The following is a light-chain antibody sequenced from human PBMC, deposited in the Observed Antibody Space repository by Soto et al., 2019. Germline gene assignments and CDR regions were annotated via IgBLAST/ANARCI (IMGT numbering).Light chain of an antibody. CDR1: QSIGRW. Sequence: DIQMTQSPSALSASVGDRVTITCRSSQSIGRWLAWYQQKPGKAPKLLIFKASSLESGVPSRFSGSGSGTEFTLTISSLQPDDFASYYCQPYSSFGTFCQGTKVEIK. CDR2: KAS. CDR3: QPYSSFGT. J-gene: IGKJ1*01. V-gene: IGKV1-5*03.